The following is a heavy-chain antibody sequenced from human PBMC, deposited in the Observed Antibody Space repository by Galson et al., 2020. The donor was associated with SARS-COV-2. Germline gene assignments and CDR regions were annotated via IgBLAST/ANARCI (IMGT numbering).Heavy chain of an antibody. V-gene: IGHV3-30*18. CDR2: ISYDGSNK. Sequence: GGSLRLSCAASGFTFSSYGMHWVRQAPGKGLEWVAVISYDGSNKYYADSVKGRFTISRDNSKNTLYLQMNSLRAEDTAVYYCAKGRGRSYSPPFDYWGQGTLVTVSS. D-gene: IGHD1-26*01. CDR1: GFTFSSYG. J-gene: IGHJ4*02. CDR3: AKGRGRSYSPPFDY.